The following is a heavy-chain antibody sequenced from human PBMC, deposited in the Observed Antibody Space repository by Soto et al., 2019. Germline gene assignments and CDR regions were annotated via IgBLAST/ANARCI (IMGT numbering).Heavy chain of an antibody. D-gene: IGHD2-15*01. Sequence: PGGSLRLSCAASGFTVSSNYMSWVRQAPGKGLEWVSVIYSGGSTYYADSAKGRFTISRDNSKSRLYLEMSSLRAEDTALYYCAKDALVGGGISAFDYWGQGIVVTVSS. J-gene: IGHJ4*02. CDR3: AKDALVGGGISAFDY. V-gene: IGHV3-53*01. CDR1: GFTVSSNY. CDR2: IYSGGST.